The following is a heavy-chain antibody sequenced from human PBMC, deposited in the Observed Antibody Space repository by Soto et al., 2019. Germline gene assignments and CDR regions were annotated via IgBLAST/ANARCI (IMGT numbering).Heavy chain of an antibody. CDR2: ISSSGGET. D-gene: IGHD1-1*01. Sequence: PGGSLRLSCAASGFTFSNYAMNWVRQAPGKGLECVSAISSSGGETYYAYSVKGRCTNTRDNSENTLVSLLNSMLVEDKAIVYCSRSPHRYETFAGTDFWGQGALVTVSS. V-gene: IGHV3-23*01. CDR3: SRSPHRYETFAGTDF. J-gene: IGHJ4*02. CDR1: GFTFSNYA.